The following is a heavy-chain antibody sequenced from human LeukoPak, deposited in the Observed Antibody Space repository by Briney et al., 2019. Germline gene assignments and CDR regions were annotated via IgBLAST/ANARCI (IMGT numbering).Heavy chain of an antibody. Sequence: SETLSLTCGVSGGSISSTNRWSWVRQPPGQGLEWIGEISLSGVTNYNPSLKSRVTMSLDRSKNHLSLTLTSVTAADTAVYYCSRESGAFSPFGYWGQGTLVTVSS. CDR1: GGSISSTNR. V-gene: IGHV4-4*02. CDR2: ISLSGVT. D-gene: IGHD1-26*01. J-gene: IGHJ4*02. CDR3: SRESGAFSPFGY.